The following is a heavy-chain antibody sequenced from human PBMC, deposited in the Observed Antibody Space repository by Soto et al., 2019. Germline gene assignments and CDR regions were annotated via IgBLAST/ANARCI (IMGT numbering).Heavy chain of an antibody. CDR3: ASQTNSGSYQFDY. D-gene: IGHD1-26*01. CDR2: IWYDGSNK. CDR1: GFTFSSYG. J-gene: IGHJ4*02. Sequence: PGGSLRLSCAASGFTFSSYGMHWVRQAPGKGLEWVAVIWYDGSNKYYADSVKGRFTISRDNSKNTLYLQMNSLRAEDTAVYYCASQTNSGSYQFDYWGQGTPVTVSS. V-gene: IGHV3-33*01.